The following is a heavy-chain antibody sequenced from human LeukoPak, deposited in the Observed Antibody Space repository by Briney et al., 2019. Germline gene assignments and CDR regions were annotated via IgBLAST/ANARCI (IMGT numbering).Heavy chain of an antibody. CDR3: ATVGGSYYGPHFDY. CDR1: GYTLTELS. Sequence: ASVKVSCKVSGYTLTELSMHWVRQAPGKGLEWMGGFDPEDGETIYAQKFQGRVTMTEDTSTDTAYMELSSLRSEDTAVYYCATVGGSYYGPHFDYWGQGTLVTVSS. J-gene: IGHJ4*02. V-gene: IGHV1-24*01. D-gene: IGHD1-26*01. CDR2: FDPEDGET.